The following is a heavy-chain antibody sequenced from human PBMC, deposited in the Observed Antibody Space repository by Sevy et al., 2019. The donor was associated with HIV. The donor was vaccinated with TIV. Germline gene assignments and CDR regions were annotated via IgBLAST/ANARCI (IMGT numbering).Heavy chain of an antibody. Sequence: GGSPRLSCAASGFTFSSYWMHWVRQAPGKGLEGVANIKQDGSEKYYVDSVKGRFTISRDNAKNSLYLQMNSLRPEDTAVYYCGRAMDVWGQGTTVTVSS. CDR1: GFTFSSYW. CDR2: IKQDGSEK. J-gene: IGHJ6*02. V-gene: IGHV3-7*01. CDR3: GRAMDV.